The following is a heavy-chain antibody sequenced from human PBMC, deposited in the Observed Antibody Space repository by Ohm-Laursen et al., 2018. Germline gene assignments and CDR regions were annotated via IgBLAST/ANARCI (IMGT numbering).Heavy chain of an antibody. J-gene: IGHJ4*02. V-gene: IGHV3-33*06. Sequence: SLRLSCAASGFTFSRYGMHWVRQAPGKGLEWVAVIWYDGSNQYYADSVKGRFTISRDNSQNTLYLQMNSLRAEDTAVYYCAKSTMIVVIAGGPDFDYWGQGTLVTVSS. CDR3: AKSTMIVVIAGGPDFDY. CDR2: IWYDGSNQ. CDR1: GFTFSRYG. D-gene: IGHD3-22*01.